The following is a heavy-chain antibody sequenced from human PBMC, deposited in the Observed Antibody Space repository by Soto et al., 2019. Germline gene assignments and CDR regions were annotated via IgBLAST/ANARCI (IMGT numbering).Heavy chain of an antibody. CDR3: GRPREQWQHQNCGMDV. CDR2: IDLSDSYI. D-gene: IGHD6-19*01. V-gene: IGHV5-10-1*01. Sequence: GESLKISCKGSGYSFSNYWISWVRQMPGKGLEWMGRIDLSDSYITYSPSFQGHVTISADKSISTAYLQWSSLKASDTAIYYCGRPREQWQHQNCGMDVWGQGTTVTVSS. J-gene: IGHJ6*02. CDR1: GYSFSNYW.